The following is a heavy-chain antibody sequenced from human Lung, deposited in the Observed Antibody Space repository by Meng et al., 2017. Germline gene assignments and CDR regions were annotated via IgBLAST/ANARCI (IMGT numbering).Heavy chain of an antibody. Sequence: QGQLQPVGAGLLKPSETPSLTCAVYGGAFSGYYWSWIRQPPGKGLEWIGEIIDSGSTNYNPSLKSRVTISVDTSKNQFSLRVTSVTAADRAVYYCVRRTYSSGWYFDYWGQGTLVTVSS. J-gene: IGHJ4*02. V-gene: IGHV4-34*02. D-gene: IGHD6-19*01. CDR3: VRRTYSSGWYFDY. CDR1: GGAFSGYY. CDR2: IIDSGST.